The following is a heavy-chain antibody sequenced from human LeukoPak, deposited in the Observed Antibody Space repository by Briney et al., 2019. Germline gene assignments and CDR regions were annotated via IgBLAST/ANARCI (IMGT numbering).Heavy chain of an antibody. CDR3: GTMVRGVIDGMDV. CDR1: GFTFSSYS. Sequence: QSGGSLRLSCAASGFTFSSYSMNWVRQAPGKGLEWVSYISSSSSTIYYADSVKGRFTISRDNAKNSLYLQMNSLRAEDTAVYYCGTMVRGVIDGMDVWGQGTTVTVSS. J-gene: IGHJ6*02. CDR2: ISSSSSTI. D-gene: IGHD3-10*01. V-gene: IGHV3-48*01.